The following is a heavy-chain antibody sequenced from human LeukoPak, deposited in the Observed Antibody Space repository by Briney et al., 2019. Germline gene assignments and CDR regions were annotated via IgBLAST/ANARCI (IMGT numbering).Heavy chain of an antibody. CDR1: GGSFSGYY. J-gene: IGHJ6*03. CDR3: ARGAEGVAARTYYYYMDV. D-gene: IGHD6-6*01. CDR2: INNSGST. Sequence: SETLSLTCAVYGGSFSGYYWSWIRQPPGKGLEWIGEINNSGSTNYNPSLKSRVTKSVDTSKNQFSLKLSSVTAADTAVYYCARGAEGVAARTYYYYMDVWGEGTTVTVSS. V-gene: IGHV4-34*01.